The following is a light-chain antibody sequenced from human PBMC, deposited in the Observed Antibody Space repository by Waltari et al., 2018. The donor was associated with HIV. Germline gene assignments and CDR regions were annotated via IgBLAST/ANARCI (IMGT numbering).Light chain of an antibody. V-gene: IGLV1-51*01. CDR2: DNN. CDR3: GTWEPRRSGGV. Sequence: QSVLTQPPSVSAAPGQTVPIYCSGSRPTLANDYVSWYQHVPGAAPKLPIYDNNELPSGSPDGFCGSRAGTSTTLDITGRHAADEDDYDCGTWEPRRSGGVFGGGTKLTVL. J-gene: IGLJ2*01. CDR1: RPTLANDY.